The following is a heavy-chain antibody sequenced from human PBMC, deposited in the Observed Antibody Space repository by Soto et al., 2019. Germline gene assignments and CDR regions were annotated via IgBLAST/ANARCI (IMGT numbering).Heavy chain of an antibody. CDR1: GFTFSSYG. D-gene: IGHD3-10*01. V-gene: IGHV3-30*18. CDR2: ISYDGSNK. CDR3: AKDSASNPAYYFDY. Sequence: GGSLRLSCAASGFTFSSYGMHWVRQAPGKGLEWVAVISYDGSNKYYADSVKGRFTISRDNSKNTLYLQMNSLRAEDTAVYYCAKDSASNPAYYFDYWGQGTLVTVSS. J-gene: IGHJ4*02.